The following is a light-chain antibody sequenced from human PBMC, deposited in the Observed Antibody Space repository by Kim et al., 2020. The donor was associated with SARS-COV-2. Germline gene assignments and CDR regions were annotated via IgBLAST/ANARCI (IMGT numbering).Light chain of an antibody. CDR2: ADF. J-gene: IGLJ3*02. Sequence: QSVLTQPPSVSGAPGQRVNISCTGSRSNIGSYDVHWYQHLPGRAPKLLIYADFNRPSGVPDRFSGSKSGTSASLAITGLQGGDEADYYCQSYDSTLSDSWVFGGGTQLTVL. CDR1: RSNIGSYD. CDR3: QSYDSTLSDSWV. V-gene: IGLV1-40*01.